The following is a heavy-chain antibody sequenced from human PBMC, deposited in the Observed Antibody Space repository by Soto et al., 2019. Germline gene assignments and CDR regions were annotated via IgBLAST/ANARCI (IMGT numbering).Heavy chain of an antibody. CDR2: IIPIFGTA. Sequence: SVKVSCKASGGTFSSYAISWVRQAPGQGLEWMGGIIPIFGTANYARKFQGRVTITADESTSTAYMELSSLRSEDTAVYYCARIRVVPAAYPKHYYYYGMDVWGQGTTVTVSS. D-gene: IGHD2-2*01. V-gene: IGHV1-69*13. CDR3: ARIRVVPAAYPKHYYYYGMDV. CDR1: GGTFSSYA. J-gene: IGHJ6*02.